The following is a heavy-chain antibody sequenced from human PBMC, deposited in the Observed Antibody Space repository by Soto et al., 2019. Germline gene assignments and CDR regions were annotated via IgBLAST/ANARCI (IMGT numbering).Heavy chain of an antibody. D-gene: IGHD2-2*02. CDR3: TSVTRTCISTSCYRYYYGMDV. V-gene: IGHV4-61*01. Sequence: SETLSLICTVSGGSVSSGSYYWSWIRQPPGKGLEWIGYIYYSGSTNYNPSLKSRVTISVDTSKNQFSLKLSSVTAADTAVYYCTSVTRTCISTSCYRYYYGMDVWGQGTTVTVSS. J-gene: IGHJ6*02. CDR2: IYYSGST. CDR1: GGSVSSGSYY.